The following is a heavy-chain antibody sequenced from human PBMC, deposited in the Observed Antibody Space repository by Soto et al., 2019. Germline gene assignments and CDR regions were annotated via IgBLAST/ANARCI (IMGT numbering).Heavy chain of an antibody. CDR3: ARVRGNSGCYDFDY. CDR1: GGSISSYY. D-gene: IGHD5-18*01. Sequence: SETLSLTCTVSGGSISSYYWSWIRQPPGKGLEWIGYIYYSGSTNYNPSLKSRVNISVDTSKDQFSLKLSSVTAADKAVDYCARVRGNSGCYDFDYWGQGTMVTVSS. J-gene: IGHJ3*01. CDR2: IYYSGST. V-gene: IGHV4-59*01.